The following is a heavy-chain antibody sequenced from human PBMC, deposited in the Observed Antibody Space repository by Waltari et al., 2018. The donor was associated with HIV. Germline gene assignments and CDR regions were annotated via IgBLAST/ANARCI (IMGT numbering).Heavy chain of an antibody. CDR1: GFNLRHYS. Sequence: LVESGGGRVSPGASLTLSCEIDGFNLRHYSMTWVRQTPERGLEWVASIRRATHEPYYLDSVRGLFRISRDDGKSSVFLQMNSLQVGDTGTYYCVRDDPGFVPIDYWGQGTLVVVST. V-gene: IGHV3-21*04. CDR2: IRRATHEP. J-gene: IGHJ4*02. CDR3: VRDDPGFVPIDY. D-gene: IGHD2-21*01.